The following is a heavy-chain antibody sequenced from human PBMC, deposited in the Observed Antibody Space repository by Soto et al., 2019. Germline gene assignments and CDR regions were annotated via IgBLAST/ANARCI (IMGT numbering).Heavy chain of an antibody. J-gene: IGHJ6*03. CDR3: ARGHLAVVPVASWFYYMDV. CDR1: GYTFTNYA. V-gene: IGHV1-3*01. D-gene: IGHD2-2*01. CDR2: INAGNGNT. Sequence: QVQLVQSGAEVEKPEASVKVSCKASGYTFTNYAVHWVRQAPGQRLEWMGWINAGNGNTRFSQNLQGRVTITRDTSARTVYMELSSLRSEDTAVYYCARGHLAVVPVASWFYYMDVWGKGTTVTVSS.